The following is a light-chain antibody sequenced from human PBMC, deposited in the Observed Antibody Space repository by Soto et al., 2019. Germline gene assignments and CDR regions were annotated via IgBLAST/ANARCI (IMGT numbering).Light chain of an antibody. CDR3: QQYASPPWM. V-gene: IGKV3-20*01. Sequence: EIVLTQSPGTLSLSPGERATLSCRASQSVPGSYLAWLQHKPGQAPRLLLYGASSRATGIPDRFSGRGSGTAFSPTISILEPEDDAVYHCQQYASPPWMLGQGTKVEI. CDR1: QSVPGSY. J-gene: IGKJ1*01. CDR2: GAS.